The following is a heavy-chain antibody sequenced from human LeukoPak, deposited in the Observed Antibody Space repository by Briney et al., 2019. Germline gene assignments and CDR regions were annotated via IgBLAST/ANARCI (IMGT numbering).Heavy chain of an antibody. D-gene: IGHD3-10*01. CDR1: GFTFSSYS. Sequence: GGSLRLSCAASGFTFSSYSMNWVRQAPGKGLEWVSSISSSSSYIYYADSVKGRFTISRDNAKNSLYLQMNSLRAEDTAVYYCAAYGGTGHYYYGMDVWGQGTTVTVSS. V-gene: IGHV3-21*04. CDR2: ISSSSSYI. CDR3: AAYGGTGHYYYGMDV. J-gene: IGHJ6*02.